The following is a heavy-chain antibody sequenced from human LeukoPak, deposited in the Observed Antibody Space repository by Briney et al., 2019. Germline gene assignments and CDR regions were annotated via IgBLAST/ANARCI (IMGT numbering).Heavy chain of an antibody. D-gene: IGHD2-2*02. CDR2: ISGSGGST. V-gene: IGHV3-23*01. Sequence: LSLTCTVSGGSISSGGYYWSWVRQAPGKGLEWVSAISGSGGSTYHADSVKGRFTISRDNSKNTLYLQMNSLRAEDTAVYYCARPSYCSSTSCYIDYFDYWGQGTLVTVSS. J-gene: IGHJ4*02. CDR1: GGSISSGGYY. CDR3: ARPSYCSSTSCYIDYFDY.